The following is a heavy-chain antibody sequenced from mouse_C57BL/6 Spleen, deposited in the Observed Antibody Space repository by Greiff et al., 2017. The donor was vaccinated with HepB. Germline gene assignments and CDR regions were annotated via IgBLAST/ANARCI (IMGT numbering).Heavy chain of an antibody. V-gene: IGHV1-64*01. CDR1: GYTFTSYW. J-gene: IGHJ3*01. CDR3: ARAAYDYDGGFAY. D-gene: IGHD2-4*01. Sequence: VQLQQPGAELVKPGASVKLSCKASGYTFTSYWMHWVTQRPGQGLEWLGMIHPNSGSPNYHEKFKSTATLTVDKSSSTAYMQLSSLTSEDSAVYYGARAAYDYDGGFAYWGQGTLVTVSA. CDR2: IHPNSGSP.